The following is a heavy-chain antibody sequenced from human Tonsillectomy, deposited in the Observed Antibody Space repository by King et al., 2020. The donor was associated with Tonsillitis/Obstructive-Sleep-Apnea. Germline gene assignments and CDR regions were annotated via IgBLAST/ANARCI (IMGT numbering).Heavy chain of an antibody. CDR2: IKSKTDGGTT. CDR1: GFTFSNAW. Sequence: VQLVESGGGLVKPGGSLRLSCAASGFTFSNAWMSWVRQAPGKGLEWVVRIKSKTDGGTTDYAAPVKGRFTLSRDDSKNTLYLQMNSLKTEDTAVYYCTTQAGHWGQGTLVTVSS. CDR3: TTQAGH. D-gene: IGHD3-10*01. J-gene: IGHJ4*02. V-gene: IGHV3-15*01.